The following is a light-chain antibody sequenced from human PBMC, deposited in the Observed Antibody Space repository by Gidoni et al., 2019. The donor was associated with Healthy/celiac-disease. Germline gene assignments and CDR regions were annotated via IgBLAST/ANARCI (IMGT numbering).Light chain of an antibody. Sequence: SYALTKPRSVAVSPGQTASSTCSGDKLGDKSACWYQQKPAQSPVLVIDHDSQPPSGIPERFSGSTSGNTATLTISGTPAMDAADYYRPAWDSSTVVFGGGTKLTVL. CDR1: KLGDKS. J-gene: IGLJ2*01. V-gene: IGLV3-1*01. CDR2: HDS. CDR3: PAWDSSTVV.